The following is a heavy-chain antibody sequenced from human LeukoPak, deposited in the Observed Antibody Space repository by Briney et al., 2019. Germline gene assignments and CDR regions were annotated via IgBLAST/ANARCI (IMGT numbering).Heavy chain of an antibody. J-gene: IGHJ4*02. D-gene: IGHD2-15*01. V-gene: IGHV3-23*01. Sequence: GGSLRLSCAASGFTFSSYGISWVRQGPGKGLEWVSAISVSGNTYHADSVKGRFTISRDSYKNTLYLQMNSLRAEDAAVYYCAKAPVTTCSGAYCYPFDYWGQGTLVTVSS. CDR3: AKAPVTTCSGAYCYPFDY. CDR1: GFTFSSYG. CDR2: ISVSGNT.